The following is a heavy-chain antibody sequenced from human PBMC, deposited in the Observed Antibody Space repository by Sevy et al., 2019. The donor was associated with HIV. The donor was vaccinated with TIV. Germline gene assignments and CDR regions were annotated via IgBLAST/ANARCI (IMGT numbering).Heavy chain of an antibody. V-gene: IGHV3-15*01. J-gene: IGHJ5*01. Sequence: GGSLRLSCAASGFTFSNAWMSWVRQAPGKGLEWVARIKNKTDGGKKDYAAPVKARFTISRDDSKNSLYLQMNSVKAEDTAIYYCTTESIEGGLSARLDSWGQGTLVTVSS. D-gene: IGHD3-16*01. CDR2: IKNKTDGGKK. CDR3: TTESIEGGLSARLDS. CDR1: GFTFSNAW.